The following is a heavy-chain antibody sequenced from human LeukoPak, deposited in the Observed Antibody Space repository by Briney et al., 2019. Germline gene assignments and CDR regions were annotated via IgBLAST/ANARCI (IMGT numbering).Heavy chain of an antibody. V-gene: IGHV4-30-4*01. Sequence: SETLSLTCSVSGGSISSGDYYWSWIRQPPGKGLEWIGYIYYSGSTYYNPSLKSRVTISVDTSKNQFSLKLSSVTAADTAVYYCARHRSPLGYCSSTSCLYNWFDPWGQGTLVTVSS. D-gene: IGHD2-2*01. J-gene: IGHJ5*02. CDR2: IYYSGST. CDR1: GGSISSGDYY. CDR3: ARHRSPLGYCSSTSCLYNWFDP.